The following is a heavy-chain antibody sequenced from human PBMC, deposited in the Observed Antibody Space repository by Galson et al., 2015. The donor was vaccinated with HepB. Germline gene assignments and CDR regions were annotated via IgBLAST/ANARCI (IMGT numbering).Heavy chain of an antibody. CDR3: AHSRYCSTTICHKQKTWLAP. Sequence: PALVKPTQTLTLTCSFSGFSLRTSGVGVGWIRQPPGKALECLAIIYWDDDERYSPFLKSRLTITKDTSKNEVVLTLTNVDPVDTGTYDRAHSRYCSTTICHKQKTWLAPSGQGTLVTVSS. CDR2: IYWDDDE. J-gene: IGHJ5*02. D-gene: IGHD2-2*01. CDR1: GFSLRTSGVG. V-gene: IGHV2-5*02.